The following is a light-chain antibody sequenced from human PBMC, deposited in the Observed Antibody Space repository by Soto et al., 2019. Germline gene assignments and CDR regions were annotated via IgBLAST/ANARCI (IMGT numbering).Light chain of an antibody. V-gene: IGLV2-14*01. CDR2: DVS. J-gene: IGLJ1*01. CDR3: SSYTSSSTQV. CDR1: SSDVGGYNY. Sequence: QSVLPQPASVCGSTGQSITISCTGTSSDVGGYNYVSWYQQHPGKAPKLMIYDVSNRPSGVSNRFSGSKSGNTASLTISGLQAEDEADYYCSSYTSSSTQVFGTGTKVTVL.